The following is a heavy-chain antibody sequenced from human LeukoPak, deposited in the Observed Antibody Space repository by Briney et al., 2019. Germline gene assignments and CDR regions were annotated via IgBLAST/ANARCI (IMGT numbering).Heavy chain of an antibody. V-gene: IGHV3-30*18. Sequence: GGSLRLSCAASGFTFSSYGMHWVRQAPGKGLEWVAVISYDGSNKYYADSVKGRFTISRDNSKNTLYLQMNSLRAEDTAVYYCAKDEEYDSSGPYDAFDIWGQGTMVTVSS. CDR2: ISYDGSNK. J-gene: IGHJ3*02. CDR1: GFTFSSYG. CDR3: AKDEEYDSSGPYDAFDI. D-gene: IGHD3-22*01.